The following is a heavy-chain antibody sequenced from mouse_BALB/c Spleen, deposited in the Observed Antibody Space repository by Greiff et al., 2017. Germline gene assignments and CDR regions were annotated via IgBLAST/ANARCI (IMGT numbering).Heavy chain of an antibody. CDR1: GFTFSSFG. D-gene: IGHD2-9*01. CDR3: ARSSAYYGLSWFAY. CDR2: ISSGSSTI. V-gene: IGHV5-17*02. Sequence: EVKVVESGGGLVQPGGSRKLSCAASGFTFSSFGMHWVRQAPEKGLEWVAYISSGSSTIYYADTVKGRFTISRDNPKNTLFLQMTSLRSEDTAMYYCARSSAYYGLSWFAYWGQGTLVTVSA. J-gene: IGHJ3*01.